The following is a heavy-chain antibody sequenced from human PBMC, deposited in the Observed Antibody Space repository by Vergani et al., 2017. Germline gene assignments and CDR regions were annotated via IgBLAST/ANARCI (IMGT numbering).Heavy chain of an antibody. D-gene: IGHD3-22*01. V-gene: IGHV1-69*12. CDR3: AGGIVVVAATPSYDSSCYYYYFDY. CDR1: GGTFSSYA. CDR2: IIPIFGTA. J-gene: IGHJ4*02. Sequence: QVQLVQSGAEVKKPGSSVKVSCKASGGTFSSYAISWVRQAPGQGLEWMGVIIPIFGTANYAQKFQGRVTITADESTSTAYMEMSSLRSEDTAVYYCAGGIVVVAATPSYDSSCYYYYFDYWGQGTLVTVSS.